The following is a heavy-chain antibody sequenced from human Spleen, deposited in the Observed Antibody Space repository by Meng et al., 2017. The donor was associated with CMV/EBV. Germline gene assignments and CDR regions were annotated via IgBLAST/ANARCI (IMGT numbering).Heavy chain of an antibody. CDR1: GFTFSSYA. Sequence: GESLKISCAASGFTFSSYAMSWVRQAPGKGLEWVSAISGSGGSTYYADSVKGRFTISRDNSKNTLYLQMNSLRAEDTAVYYCAKGRRYSSSSDPPFYYYYGMDVWGQGTTVTVSS. V-gene: IGHV3-23*01. D-gene: IGHD6-6*01. J-gene: IGHJ6*02. CDR3: AKGRRYSSSSDPPFYYYYGMDV. CDR2: ISGSGGST.